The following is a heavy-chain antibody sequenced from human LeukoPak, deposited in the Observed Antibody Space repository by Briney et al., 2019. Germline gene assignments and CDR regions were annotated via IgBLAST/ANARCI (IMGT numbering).Heavy chain of an antibody. CDR2: IKQDGSEK. CDR3: ARGGISVAQGWFDP. Sequence: GGSLRLSCAASGFTFSSYWVSWVRQAPGKGLEWVANIKQDGSEKYYVDSVKGRFTISRDNAKNSLYLQMNSLRAEDTAVYYCARGGISVAQGWFDPWGQGTLVTVSS. CDR1: GFTFSSYW. J-gene: IGHJ5*02. D-gene: IGHD6-19*01. V-gene: IGHV3-7*04.